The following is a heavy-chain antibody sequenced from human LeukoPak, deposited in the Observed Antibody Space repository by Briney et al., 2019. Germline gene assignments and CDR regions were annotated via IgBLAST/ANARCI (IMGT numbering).Heavy chain of an antibody. J-gene: IGHJ4*02. CDR1: GFAFSSYS. CDR3: ASSGSYRFDY. D-gene: IGHD1-26*01. CDR2: ITASGTAM. V-gene: IGHV3-48*02. Sequence: GGSLRLSCAASGFAFSSYSMNWVRQAPGKGLEWVSHITASGTAMFYADSVKGRFTISRDNAKNSLYLQMNSLRDEDTAVYYCASSGSYRFDYWGQGTLVTVSS.